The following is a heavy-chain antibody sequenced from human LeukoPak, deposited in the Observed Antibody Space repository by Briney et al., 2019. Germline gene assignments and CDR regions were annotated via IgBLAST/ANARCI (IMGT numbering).Heavy chain of an antibody. CDR1: GFTFSNYN. CDR3: AELGITMIGGV. V-gene: IGHV3-21*01. D-gene: IGHD3-10*02. Sequence: GGSLRLSGADSGFTFSNYNMNWVRQAPGKEMEWISSITSSGTYTFYADSVKGRFTISRDNAKNSLYLQMNSLRAEDTAVYYCAELGITMIGGVWGKGTTVTISS. CDR2: ITSSGTYT. J-gene: IGHJ6*04.